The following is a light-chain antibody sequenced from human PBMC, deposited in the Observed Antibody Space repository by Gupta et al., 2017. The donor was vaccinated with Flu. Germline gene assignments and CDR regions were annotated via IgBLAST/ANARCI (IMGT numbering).Light chain of an antibody. CDR3: QQDSSYLWT. J-gene: IGKJ1*01. V-gene: IGKV1-5*03. Sequence: PSTLSSSVGDRVTITCRASQSSDSWLAWYQQKPGKAPKLLIYKASNLESGVPSRFSGSGSGTEFTLTISSLQPDDFATYYCQQDSSYLWTFGQGTTVEIK. CDR2: KAS. CDR1: QSSDSW.